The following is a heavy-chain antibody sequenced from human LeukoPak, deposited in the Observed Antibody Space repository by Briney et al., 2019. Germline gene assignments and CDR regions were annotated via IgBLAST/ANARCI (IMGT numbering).Heavy chain of an antibody. CDR3: ARKYYFGY. CDR1: GGSISSSSYY. V-gene: IGHV4-39*01. Sequence: PSETLSLTCTVSGGSISSSSYYWGWIRQPPGKGLGWIGSIYYSGSTYYNPSLKSRVTISVDTSKNQFSLKLSSVTAADTAVYYCARKYYFGYWGQGTLVTVSS. CDR2: IYYSGST. J-gene: IGHJ4*02.